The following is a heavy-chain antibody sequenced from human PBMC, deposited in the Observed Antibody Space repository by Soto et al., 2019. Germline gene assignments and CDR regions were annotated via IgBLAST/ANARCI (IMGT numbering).Heavy chain of an antibody. J-gene: IGHJ4*02. CDR2: IYYSGST. CDR3: ARHGFGELCLDY. Sequence: QVQLQESGPGLVKPSETLSLTCTVSGGSISSYYWSWIRQPPGKGLEWIGYIYYSGSTNYNPSLRSRVTISVDTSKNQFSLELSSVTAAVTAVYYCARHGFGELCLDYWGQGTLVTVSS. D-gene: IGHD3-10*01. V-gene: IGHV4-59*01. CDR1: GGSISSYY.